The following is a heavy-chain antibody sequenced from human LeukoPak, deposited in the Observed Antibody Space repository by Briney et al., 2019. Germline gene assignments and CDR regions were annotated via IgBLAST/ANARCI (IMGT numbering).Heavy chain of an antibody. J-gene: IGHJ4*02. V-gene: IGHV3-23*01. CDR2: IWGWGYSI. D-gene: IGHD6-6*01. Sequence: GGSLRLSCGASGLTFSSYAMSGVPGSPGEGVEGFSDIWGWGYSIFYADSVRGLFTISRDNSKTTLYLQMNRQRAEDTAVYYCARGYISSSWSLFHYWGQGTLVTVSS. CDR3: ARGYISSSWSLFHY. CDR1: GLTFSSYA.